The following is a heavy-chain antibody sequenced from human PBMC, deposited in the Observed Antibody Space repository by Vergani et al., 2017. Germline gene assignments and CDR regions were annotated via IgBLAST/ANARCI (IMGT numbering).Heavy chain of an antibody. CDR3: ARGSSGWYGLDAFDI. D-gene: IGHD6-19*01. CDR1: GFTFSSYS. J-gene: IGHJ3*02. V-gene: IGHV3-21*01. Sequence: VQLVESGGGLVQPGGSLRLSCAASGFTFSSYSMNWVRQAPGKGLEWVSSISSSSSYIYYADSVKGRFTISRDNAKNSLYLQMNSLRAEDTAVYYCARGSSGWYGLDAFDIWGQGTMVTVSS. CDR2: ISSSSSYI.